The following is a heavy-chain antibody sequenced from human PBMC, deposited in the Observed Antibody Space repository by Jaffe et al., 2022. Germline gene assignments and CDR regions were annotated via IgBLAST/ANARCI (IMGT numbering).Heavy chain of an antibody. CDR3: ARHASRSGSYYRDGPFDY. CDR1: GYSFTSYW. V-gene: IGHV5-51*01. J-gene: IGHJ4*02. CDR2: IYPGDSDT. D-gene: IGHD3-10*01. Sequence: EVQLVQSGAEVKKPGESLKISCKGSGYSFTSYWIGWVRQMPGKGLEWMGIIYPGDSDTRYSPSFQGQVTISADKSISTAYLQWSSLKASDTAMYYCARHASRSGSYYRDGPFDYWGQGTLVTVSS.